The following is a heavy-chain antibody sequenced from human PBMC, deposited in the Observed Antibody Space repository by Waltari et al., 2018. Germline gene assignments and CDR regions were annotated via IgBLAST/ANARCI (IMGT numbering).Heavy chain of an antibody. Sequence: EVQLVESGGGVVQPGGSLGRSCGLSGFPVGRYGMNWGRQAPGKGLEWVSYISGRSSTIYYEDSVKGRFTISRENAKNSMHLQMSSLRAEDTAVYYCATAARRRDVGDLSWGQGTLVTVSS. CDR1: GFPVGRYG. CDR2: ISGRSSTI. V-gene: IGHV3-48*01. D-gene: IGHD3-16*02. J-gene: IGHJ4*02. CDR3: ATAARRRDVGDLS.